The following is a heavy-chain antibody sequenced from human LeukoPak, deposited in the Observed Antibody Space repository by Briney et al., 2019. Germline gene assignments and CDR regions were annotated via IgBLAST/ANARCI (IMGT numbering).Heavy chain of an antibody. D-gene: IGHD2-2*01. Sequence: SVKVSCKAFGYTFTGYWMHWVRQAPGQGLEWMGGIIPIFGTANYAQKFQGRVTITADKSTSTAYMELSSLRSEDTAVYYCAVVPAAPYYYYYMDVWGKGTTVTVSS. CDR1: GYTFTGYW. V-gene: IGHV1-69*06. J-gene: IGHJ6*03. CDR3: AVVPAAPYYYYYMDV. CDR2: IIPIFGTA.